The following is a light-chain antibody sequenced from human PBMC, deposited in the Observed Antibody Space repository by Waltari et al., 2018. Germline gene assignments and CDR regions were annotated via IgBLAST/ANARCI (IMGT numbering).Light chain of an antibody. Sequence: SYVVTQPPSGSVAPGQTATITCGGDNIESKRIKGYQQKAGQAPVLVVYDGSDRPPGIPARLSGSNSANTATLTIRRVEAGDEADYYCQLWDSRSNHLVFGGGTKLTVL. CDR1: NIESKR. J-gene: IGLJ3*02. V-gene: IGLV3-21*02. CDR2: DGS. CDR3: QLWDSRSNHLV.